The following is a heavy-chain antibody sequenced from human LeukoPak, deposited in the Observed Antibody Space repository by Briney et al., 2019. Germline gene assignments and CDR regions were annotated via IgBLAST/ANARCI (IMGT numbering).Heavy chain of an antibody. J-gene: IGHJ5*02. CDR2: IIPIFGTA. Sequence: GASVKVSCKASGGTFSSYAISWVRQAPGQGLEWMGGIIPIFGTANYAQKFQGRVTITADESTSTAYMELSSLRSEDAAVYYCARVWAYYYDSSGYYYNWFDPWGQGTLVTVSS. CDR3: ARVWAYYYDSSGYYYNWFDP. V-gene: IGHV1-69*13. CDR1: GGTFSSYA. D-gene: IGHD3-22*01.